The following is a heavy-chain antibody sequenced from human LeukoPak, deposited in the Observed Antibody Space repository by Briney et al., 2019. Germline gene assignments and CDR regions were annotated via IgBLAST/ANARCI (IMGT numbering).Heavy chain of an antibody. Sequence: PSQTLSLTCTVSGGSISSGGYYWSWIRQHPGKGLGWIGYIYYSGSTYYNPSLKSRVTISVDTSKNQFSLKLSSVTAADTAVYYCATSSSGYYYVGYWGQGTLVTVSS. CDR1: GGSISSGGYY. CDR2: IYYSGST. D-gene: IGHD3-22*01. CDR3: ATSSSGYYYVGY. V-gene: IGHV4-31*03. J-gene: IGHJ4*02.